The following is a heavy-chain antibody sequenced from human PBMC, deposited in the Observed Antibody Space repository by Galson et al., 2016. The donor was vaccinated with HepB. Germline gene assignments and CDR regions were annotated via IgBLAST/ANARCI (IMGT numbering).Heavy chain of an antibody. Sequence: SLRLSCAASGFNVSRNYMSWVRQAPGKGLEWVSTIYTVGGTYYADSLKGRFAISRGNSKNTLYLQINSLRAEDTAVYYCASFMDFWSAYSMPPFEYWGQGALVTVSS. D-gene: IGHD3-3*01. CDR2: IYTVGGT. CDR3: ASFMDFWSAYSMPPFEY. V-gene: IGHV3-53*01. J-gene: IGHJ4*02. CDR1: GFNVSRNY.